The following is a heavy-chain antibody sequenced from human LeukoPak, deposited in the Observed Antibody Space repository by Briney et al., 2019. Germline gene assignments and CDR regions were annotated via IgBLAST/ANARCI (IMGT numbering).Heavy chain of an antibody. Sequence: GRSLRLSCAVSGFSFEDYGMHWVRQPPGKGLEWVSSINYIGDSTSYADSVKGRFTVSRDNAKNSLYLQTNSLRPEDTALYYCAKHLRATNTYIFYGLDVWGPGTTVTVSS. CDR2: INYIGDST. V-gene: IGHV3-9*01. CDR1: GFSFEDYG. D-gene: IGHD2-21*01. CDR3: AKHLRATNTYIFYGLDV. J-gene: IGHJ6*02.